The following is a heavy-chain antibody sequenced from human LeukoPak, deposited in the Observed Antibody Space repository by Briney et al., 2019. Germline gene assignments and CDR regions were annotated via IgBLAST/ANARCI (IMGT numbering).Heavy chain of an antibody. CDR2: ISVRSNYI. J-gene: IGHJ4*02. V-gene: IGHV3-21*01. D-gene: IGHD3-22*01. Sequence: GGSLRLSCLASGYTFSSYSINWVRRAPGKGLEWVSSISVRSNYIYYADSGRGRFRISRDDARDSLYLQMNSLRAEDTAVYYCVRLRRNSDTSGFYYYYDFWGQGTLVTVSS. CDR3: VRLRRNSDTSGFYYYYDF. CDR1: GYTFSSYS.